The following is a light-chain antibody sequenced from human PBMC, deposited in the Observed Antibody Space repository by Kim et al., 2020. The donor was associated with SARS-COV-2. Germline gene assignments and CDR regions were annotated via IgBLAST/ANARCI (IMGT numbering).Light chain of an antibody. Sequence: GQSITISCTGTSSDFGGHNSVSWYQQYPGKAPQLVIYDVSNRPSGISNRFSGSKSGNTASLTISRLQAEDDADYHCSSYTGSSTVFGTGTKVTVL. CDR2: DVS. CDR1: SSDFGGHNS. J-gene: IGLJ1*01. V-gene: IGLV2-14*03. CDR3: SSYTGSSTV.